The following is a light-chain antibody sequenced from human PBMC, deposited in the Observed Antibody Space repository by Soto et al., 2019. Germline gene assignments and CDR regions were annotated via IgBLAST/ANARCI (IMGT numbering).Light chain of an antibody. CDR2: DAF. CDR1: QSVSSY. CDR3: QHRSNWPIT. J-gene: IGKJ5*01. V-gene: IGKV3-11*01. Sequence: EIVLTQSPATLSLSPGERATLSCRASQSVSSYLAWYQQKPGQAPRLLIYDAFNRAAGIPARFSGSGSGTDFTLIISSLEPEDFAVYYCQHRSNWPITFGQGTRLEIK.